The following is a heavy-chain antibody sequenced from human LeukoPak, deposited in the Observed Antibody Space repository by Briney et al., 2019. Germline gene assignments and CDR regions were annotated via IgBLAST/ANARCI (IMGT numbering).Heavy chain of an antibody. CDR1: GFTFSSYS. D-gene: IGHD3-10*01. J-gene: IGHJ3*02. V-gene: IGHV3-74*01. CDR2: INSDGSST. CDR3: SSGSGHAFDI. Sequence: GGSLRLSCAASGFTFSSYSMNWVRQAPGKGLVWVSRINSDGSSTSYADSVKGRFTISRDNAKNTLYVQMNSLRAEDTAVYYCSSGSGHAFDIWGRGTMVTVSS.